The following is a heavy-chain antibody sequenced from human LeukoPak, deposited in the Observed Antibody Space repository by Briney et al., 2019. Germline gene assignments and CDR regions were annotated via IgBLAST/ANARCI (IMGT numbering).Heavy chain of an antibody. J-gene: IGHJ6*02. V-gene: IGHV1-24*01. Sequence: ASVKVSCKVSGYTLTELSMHWVGQAPGKGLEWMGGFDPEDGETIYAQKFQGRVTMTEDTSTDTAYVELSSLRSEDTAVYYCATDPFRDLPPYYYYGMDVWGQGTTVTVSS. CDR3: ATDPFRDLPPYYYYGMDV. CDR2: FDPEDGET. CDR1: GYTLTELS. D-gene: IGHD3-3*01.